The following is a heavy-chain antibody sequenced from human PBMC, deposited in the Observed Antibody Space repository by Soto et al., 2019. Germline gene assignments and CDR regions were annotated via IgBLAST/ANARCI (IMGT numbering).Heavy chain of an antibody. Sequence: QVQLQESGPGLVKPSETLSLTCTVSGGSISSYYWSWIRQPPGKGLEWIGYIYYSGSTNYNPSLKSRVTISVDTSKNQFSLKLSSVTAAGTAVYYCARRYGVAYDYWGQGTLVTVSS. CDR3: ARRYGVAYDY. J-gene: IGHJ4*02. CDR2: IYYSGST. V-gene: IGHV4-59*08. CDR1: GGSISSYY. D-gene: IGHD1-20*01.